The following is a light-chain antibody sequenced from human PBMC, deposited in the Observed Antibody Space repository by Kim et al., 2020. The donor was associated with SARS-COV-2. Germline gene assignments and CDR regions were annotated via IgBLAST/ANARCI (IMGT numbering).Light chain of an antibody. J-gene: IGKJ4*01. Sequence: EMVMTQSPATLSVSPGKRATLFCRASQSVRSDLAWYQQKPGQAPRLLIFAASTRATGVPARFSGSGSGTDFTLTISSLQSEDFAVYYCHQYNNWPVSFGGGTKVDIK. V-gene: IGKV3-15*01. CDR1: QSVRSD. CDR3: HQYNNWPVS. CDR2: AAS.